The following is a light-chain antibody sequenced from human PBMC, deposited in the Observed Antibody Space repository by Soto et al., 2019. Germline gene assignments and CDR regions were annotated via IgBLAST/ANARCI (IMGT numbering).Light chain of an antibody. J-gene: IGLJ1*01. CDR1: SSNIGGNS. V-gene: IGLV1-51*01. CDR3: GSWDSSLTYV. CDR2: DDN. Sequence: QSVMTQPPSVSAAPGQKVTISCSGSSSNIGGNSVSWYQQLPGTAPKLLIYDDNKRPSGIPDRFSGSKSGTSATLGITGFQTGDEADYYCGSWDSSLTYVFGTGTKLTVL.